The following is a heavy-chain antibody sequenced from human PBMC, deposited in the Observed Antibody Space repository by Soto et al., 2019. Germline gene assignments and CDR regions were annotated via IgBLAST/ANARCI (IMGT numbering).Heavy chain of an antibody. CDR1: GGTFSKYA. CDR3: ARPLRHPNFYHGLAV. V-gene: IGHV1-69*13. D-gene: IGHD2-21*02. J-gene: IGHJ6*02. CDR2: IIPMFGTP. Sequence: ASVNVSCKASGGTFSKYAISWVRQAPGQGLEWLGGIIPMFGTPNYAQKFQGRVTISADESTTTAYLELRSLRSADTAVYFCARPLRHPNFYHGLAVWGQGTTVTVSS.